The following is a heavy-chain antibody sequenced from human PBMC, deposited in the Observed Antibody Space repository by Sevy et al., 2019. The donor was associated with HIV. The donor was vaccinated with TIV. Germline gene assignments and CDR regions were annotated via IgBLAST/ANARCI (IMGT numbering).Heavy chain of an antibody. CDR1: GFNFNRYS. CDR3: AREGCSRPHDY. V-gene: IGHV3-23*01. CDR2: LSFGCGKI. Sequence: GGSLRLSCAVSGFNFNRYSMSWVRQAPGQGLESVSTLSFGCGKINYADSVKGRFIISRDDSENTLYLQMNSLRAEDTAVYYCAREGCSRPHDYWGQGTLVTVSS. D-gene: IGHD2-2*01. J-gene: IGHJ4*02.